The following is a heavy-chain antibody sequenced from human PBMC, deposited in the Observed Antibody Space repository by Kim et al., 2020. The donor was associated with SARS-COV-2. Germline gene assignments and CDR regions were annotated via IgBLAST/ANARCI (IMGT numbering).Heavy chain of an antibody. CDR2: IYYSGNT. Sequence: SETLSLTCTVSGGSFSNSAYYWGWIRQPPGKELEWIGFIYYSGNTHYNPSLKSRVTISVDTSKNQFSLTLKSVTASDTAVYYCARPMAAAGTQYSYYLDSCGQGSLVTVSS. CDR3: ARPMAAAGTQYSYYLDS. J-gene: IGHJ4*02. V-gene: IGHV4-39*01. D-gene: IGHD6-13*01. CDR1: GGSFSNSAYY.